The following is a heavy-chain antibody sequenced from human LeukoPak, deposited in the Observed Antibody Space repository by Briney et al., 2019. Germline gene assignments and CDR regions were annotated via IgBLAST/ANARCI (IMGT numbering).Heavy chain of an antibody. V-gene: IGHV4-39*07. D-gene: IGHD4-23*01. J-gene: IGHJ4*02. Sequence: NPSETLSLTCTVSGGSISSSSYYWGWIGQRPGKGLEGWGSIYYSGSTYYNPSLESRVTTSVDTSKKPLSLKLSSVTAADTAVYYCARPDYGGKALDYWGQGTLVTVSS. CDR3: ARPDYGGKALDY. CDR2: IYYSGST. CDR1: GGSISSSSYY.